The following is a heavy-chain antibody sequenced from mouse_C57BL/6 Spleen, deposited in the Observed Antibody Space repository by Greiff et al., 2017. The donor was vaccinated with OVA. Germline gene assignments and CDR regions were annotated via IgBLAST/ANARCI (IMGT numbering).Heavy chain of an antibody. D-gene: IGHD4-1*01. CDR2: IDPENGDT. CDR1: GFNIKDDY. J-gene: IGHJ2*01. CDR3: TTGLGRGDY. Sequence: VQLQQSGAELVRPGASVKLSCTASGFNIKDDYMHWVKQRPEQGLEWIGWIDPENGDTEYASKFQGKATITADTSSNTAYLQLSSLTSEDTAVYYCTTGLGRGDYWGQGTTLTVSS. V-gene: IGHV14-4*01.